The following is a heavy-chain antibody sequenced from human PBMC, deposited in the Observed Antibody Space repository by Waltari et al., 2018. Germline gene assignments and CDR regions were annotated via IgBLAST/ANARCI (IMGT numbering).Heavy chain of an antibody. CDR1: GGSISSSSYY. D-gene: IGHD3-3*01. J-gene: IGHJ4*02. CDR3: ARGRTYYDFWSGYYPFDY. V-gene: IGHV4-39*01. Sequence: QLQLQESGPGLVKPSETLSLTCTVSGGSISSSSYYWGWIRQPPGKGLEWIGSIYYSGRTYYNPSLKSRVTISVDTSKNQFSLKLSSVTAADTAVYYCARGRTYYDFWSGYYPFDYWGQGTLVTVSS. CDR2: IYYSGRT.